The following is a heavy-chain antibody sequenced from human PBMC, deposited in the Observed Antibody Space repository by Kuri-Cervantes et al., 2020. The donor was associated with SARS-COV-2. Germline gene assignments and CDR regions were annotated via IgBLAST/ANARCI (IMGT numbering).Heavy chain of an antibody. CDR1: GGSFSGYY. J-gene: IGHJ2*01. D-gene: IGHD4-17*01. V-gene: IGHV4-34*01. CDR2: INHSGST. CDR3: ARHLWATVTTRYFDL. Sequence: GSLRLSCAVYGGSFSGYYWSWIRQPPGKGLEWIGEINHSGSTNYNPSLKSRVTISVDTSKNQFSLKLSSVTAADTAVYDCARHLWATVTTRYFDLWGRGTLVTVSS.